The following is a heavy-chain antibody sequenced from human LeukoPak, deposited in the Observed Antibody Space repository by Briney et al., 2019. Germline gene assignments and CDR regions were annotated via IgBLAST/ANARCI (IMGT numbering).Heavy chain of an antibody. CDR2: IYYSGST. CDR3: ARDTYYYDSSGPKYDY. V-gene: IGHV4-30-4*07. D-gene: IGHD3-22*01. J-gene: IGHJ4*02. Sequence: PSQTLSLTCAVSGGSISSGGYSWSWIRQPPGKGLEWIGYIYYSGSTYYNPSLKSRITISVDTSKNQFSLKLSSVTAADTAVYYCARDTYYYDSSGPKYDYWGQGTLVTVSS. CDR1: GGSISSGGYS.